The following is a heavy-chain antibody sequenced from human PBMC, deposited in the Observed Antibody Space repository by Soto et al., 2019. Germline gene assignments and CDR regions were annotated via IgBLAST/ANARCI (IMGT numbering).Heavy chain of an antibody. Sequence: GASAKVSCKASGYTFTSYGISWVQQAPGQGLEWMGWISAYNGNTNYAQKLQGRVTMTTDTSTSTAYMALRSLRSDDTAVYYCAREDGSGGVFGYWGQGTLVTVSS. CDR3: AREDGSGGVFGY. V-gene: IGHV1-18*01. CDR1: GYTFTSYG. J-gene: IGHJ4*02. CDR2: ISAYNGNT. D-gene: IGHD6-19*01.